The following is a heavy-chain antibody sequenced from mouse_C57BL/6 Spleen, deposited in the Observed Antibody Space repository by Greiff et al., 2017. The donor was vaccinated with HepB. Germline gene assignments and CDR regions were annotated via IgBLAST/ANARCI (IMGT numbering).Heavy chain of an antibody. CDR1: GYAFSSYW. Sequence: QVQLQQSGAELVKPGASVKISCKASGYAFSSYWMNWVKQRPGKGLEWIGQIYPGDGDTNYNGKFKGKATLTADKSSSTAYMQLSSLTSEDSAVYFCARPKELLRYREGYFDVWGTGTTVTVSS. CDR3: ARPKELLRYREGYFDV. D-gene: IGHD1-1*01. V-gene: IGHV1-80*01. CDR2: IYPGDGDT. J-gene: IGHJ1*03.